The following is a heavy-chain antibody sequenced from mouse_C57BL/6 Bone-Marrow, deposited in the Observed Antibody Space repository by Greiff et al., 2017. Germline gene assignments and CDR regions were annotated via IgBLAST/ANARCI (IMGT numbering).Heavy chain of an antibody. J-gene: IGHJ3*01. V-gene: IGHV1-81*01. Sequence: VQLVESGAELARPGASVKLSCKASGYTFTSYGISWVKQRTGQGLEWIGEIYPRSGNTYYNEKFKGKATLTADKSSSTAYMELRSLTSEDSAVYFCAREGYYYDSFAYWGQGTLVTVSA. CDR3: AREGYYYDSFAY. D-gene: IGHD1-1*01. CDR2: IYPRSGNT. CDR1: GYTFTSYG.